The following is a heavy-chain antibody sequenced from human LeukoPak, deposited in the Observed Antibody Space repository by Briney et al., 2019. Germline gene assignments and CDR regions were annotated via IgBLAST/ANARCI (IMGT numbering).Heavy chain of an antibody. Sequence: SETLSLTCTVSGGSISSYYWSWIRQPAGKGLEWIGRIYTSGSTNYNPSLKSRVTISVDKSKNHFSLKLSSVTAADTAVYYCARDNWNPNYYYYYMDVWGKGTTVTVSS. CDR1: GGSISSYY. V-gene: IGHV4-4*07. CDR3: ARDNWNPNYYYYYMDV. J-gene: IGHJ6*03. D-gene: IGHD1-20*01. CDR2: IYTSGST.